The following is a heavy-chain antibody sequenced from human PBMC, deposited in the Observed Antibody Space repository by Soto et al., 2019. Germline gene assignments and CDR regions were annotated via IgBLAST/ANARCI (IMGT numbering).Heavy chain of an antibody. CDR1: GYTFTSYG. CDR2: ISAYNGNT. Sequence: ASVKVSRKASGYTFTSYGISWVRQAPGQGLEWMGWISAYNGNTNYAQKLQGRVTMTTDTSTSTAYMELRSLRSDDTAVYYCARDRSSAAEGYYDSSEYYFDDWGQGTLVTVSS. V-gene: IGHV1-18*01. J-gene: IGHJ4*02. CDR3: ARDRSSAAEGYYDSSEYYFDD. D-gene: IGHD3-22*01.